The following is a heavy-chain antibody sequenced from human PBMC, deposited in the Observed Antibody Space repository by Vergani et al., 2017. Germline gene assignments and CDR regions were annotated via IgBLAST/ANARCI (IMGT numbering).Heavy chain of an antibody. CDR3: ARDRSWYYDFWSGYPPYGMDV. D-gene: IGHD3-3*01. J-gene: IGHJ6*02. Sequence: EVQLVESGGGLVQPGGSLRLSCAASGFTFSSYSMNWVRQAPGKGLEWVSYISSSSSTIYYADSVKGRFTISRDNAKTSLYLQMNSLRAEDTAVYYCARDRSWYYDFWSGYPPYGMDVWGQGTTVTVSS. CDR1: GFTFSSYS. CDR2: ISSSSSTI. V-gene: IGHV3-48*04.